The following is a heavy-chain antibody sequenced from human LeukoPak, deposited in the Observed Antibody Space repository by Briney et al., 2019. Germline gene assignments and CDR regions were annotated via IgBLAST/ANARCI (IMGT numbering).Heavy chain of an antibody. J-gene: IGHJ5*02. D-gene: IGHD3-10*01. CDR3: ARVTGYGSGTRFDP. CDR1: GFTFSDYY. Sequence: GGSLRLSCAASGFTFSDYYMSWIRQAPGKGLEWVSYISSSGSTIYYAGSVKGRFTISRDNAKNSLYLQMNSLRAEDTAVYYCARVTGYGSGTRFDPWGQGTLVTVSS. CDR2: ISSSGSTI. V-gene: IGHV3-11*01.